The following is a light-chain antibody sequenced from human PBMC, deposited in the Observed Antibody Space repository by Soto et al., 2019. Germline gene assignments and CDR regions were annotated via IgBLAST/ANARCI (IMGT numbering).Light chain of an antibody. CDR1: SSDVGGYNF. V-gene: IGLV2-8*01. CDR3: SSYACSSNLYL. J-gene: IGLJ1*01. CDR2: DVS. Sequence: QSVLTQPPSASGAPGQSVTISCTGTSSDVGGYNFVSWYQQHPGKAPKLIIYDVSKRPSGVPDRFSGSKSGNTASLTVSGLQAEDYADYYCSSYACSSNLYLFGTGTIVTVL.